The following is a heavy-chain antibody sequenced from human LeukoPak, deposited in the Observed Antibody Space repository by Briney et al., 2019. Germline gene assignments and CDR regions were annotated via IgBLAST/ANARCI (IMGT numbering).Heavy chain of an antibody. CDR1: GGSFSGYY. CDR3: ARGYCRGGRCYLSY. J-gene: IGHJ4*02. Sequence: SETLSLTCAVYGGSFSGYYLTWIRQPPGKGLEWVGEISHSGDTNYSPSLKSRVTMSVDTSKNQFSLNLSSVTAADTAVYYCARGYCRGGRCYLSYWGQGTLVTVSS. V-gene: IGHV4-34*01. CDR2: ISHSGDT. D-gene: IGHD2-15*01.